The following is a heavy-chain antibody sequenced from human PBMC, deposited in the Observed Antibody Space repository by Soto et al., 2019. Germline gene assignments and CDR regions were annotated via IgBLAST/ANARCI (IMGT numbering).Heavy chain of an antibody. J-gene: IGHJ4*02. V-gene: IGHV3-21*01. CDR3: ARGNRIAAAGIDY. CDR1: GFTFSSYS. CDR2: ISSSSSYI. D-gene: IGHD6-13*01. Sequence: GGSLRLSCAASGFTFSSYSMNWVRQAPGKGLEWVSSISSSSSYIYYADSVKGRFTISRDNAKNSLYLQMNSLRAEDTAVYYCARGNRIAAAGIDYLGQGTLVTVSS.